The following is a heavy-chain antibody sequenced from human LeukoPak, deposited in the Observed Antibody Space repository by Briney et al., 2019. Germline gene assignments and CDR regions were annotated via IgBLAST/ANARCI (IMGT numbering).Heavy chain of an antibody. CDR3: AKSGGLSGSGRLGMDV. J-gene: IGHJ6*02. D-gene: IGHD3-10*01. V-gene: IGHV3-23*01. CDR1: GFTSSCYA. CDR2: ISGSGGST. Sequence: GGSLRLSCAASGFTSSCYAMSWVRQAPGKGLEWVSAISGSGGSTYYADSVKGRFTISRDNSINTLYLQMSSLRAEDAAVYYCAKSGGLSGSGRLGMDVWGQGTTVTVSS.